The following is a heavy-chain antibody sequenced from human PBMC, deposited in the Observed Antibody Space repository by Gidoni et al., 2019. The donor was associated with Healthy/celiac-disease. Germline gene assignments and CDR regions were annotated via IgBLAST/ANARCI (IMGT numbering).Heavy chain of an antibody. CDR1: GLPFSSYA. CDR2: ISGIGGST. D-gene: IGHD1-26*01. Sequence: EVQLLESGGGLVQPGGSLRLSCAASGLPFSSYAMSGVRQAPGKGLEWVSAISGIGGSTDYADSVKGRFTISRDNSKNTLYLQMNSLRAEDTAVYYCAKSPISHHSGSYLNWFDPWGQGTLVTVSS. CDR3: AKSPISHHSGSYLNWFDP. J-gene: IGHJ5*02. V-gene: IGHV3-23*01.